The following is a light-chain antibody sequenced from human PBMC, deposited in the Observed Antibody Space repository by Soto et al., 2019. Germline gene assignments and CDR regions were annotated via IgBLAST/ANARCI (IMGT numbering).Light chain of an antibody. Sequence: ENVLTQSPGTLSLSPGERATLSCRASQTVSSYLTWYQQRPGQAPRLLISGASRTATGIPDIFSGSGSGTDFTLTISRLEPEDFALYYCQQYGTSPITFGQGTRLEIK. CDR1: QTVSSY. V-gene: IGKV3-20*01. CDR3: QQYGTSPIT. CDR2: GAS. J-gene: IGKJ5*01.